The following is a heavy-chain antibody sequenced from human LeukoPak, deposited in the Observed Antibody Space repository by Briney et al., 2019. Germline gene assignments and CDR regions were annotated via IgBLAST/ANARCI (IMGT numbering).Heavy chain of an antibody. CDR3: AAISYLAFDI. D-gene: IGHD2/OR15-2a*01. CDR2: IYDSGST. V-gene: IGHV4-39*07. Sequence: PSETLSLTCTVSGGSIRSSYYYWGWIRQPPGKGLEWIGSIYDSGSTYYNPSLKSRVTISRDNAKNSLYLQMNSLRAEDTAVYYCAAISYLAFDIWGQGTVVTVSS. CDR1: GGSIRSSYYY. J-gene: IGHJ3*02.